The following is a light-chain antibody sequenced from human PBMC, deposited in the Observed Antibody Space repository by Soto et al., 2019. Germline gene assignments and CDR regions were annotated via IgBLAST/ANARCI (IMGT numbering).Light chain of an antibody. J-gene: IGKJ5*01. CDR2: GAS. V-gene: IGKV1-39*01. Sequence: DIQMTQSPSFLSASVGDRVTITCRPSQSIGKHLNWYQQKPGKAPKFLIYGASTLQSGVPSRFSGSGSGTDFTLTVNSLQPEDFATYYCQQSYSSPTTFGQGTRLEIK. CDR3: QQSYSSPTT. CDR1: QSIGKH.